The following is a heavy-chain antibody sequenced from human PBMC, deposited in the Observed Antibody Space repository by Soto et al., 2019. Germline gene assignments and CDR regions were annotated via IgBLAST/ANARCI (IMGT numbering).Heavy chain of an antibody. V-gene: IGHV1-46*03. Sequence: QVQLVQSGAEVKNPGASVKVSCKASGYTFTHYYIHWVRQAPGQGLEWLGVINPSGGSTTYAQKFQARVSMTRDTSTSTVYMDLRSLRSEDTAVYYCARSLAHCSGGGCGSCGQGTPVTVSS. D-gene: IGHD2-15*01. CDR1: GYTFTHYY. J-gene: IGHJ5*02. CDR3: ARSLAHCSGGGCGS. CDR2: INPSGGST.